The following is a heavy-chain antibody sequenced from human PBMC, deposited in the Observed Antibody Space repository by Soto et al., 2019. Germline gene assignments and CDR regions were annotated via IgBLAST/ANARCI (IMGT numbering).Heavy chain of an antibody. V-gene: IGHV6-1*01. J-gene: IGHJ4*02. Sequence: PSQTLSLTCAISGDSVSGNNAAWNWIRQSPSRGLEWLGRTYYRSKWYNDYAVSVKSRITINPDTSKNQFSLQLNSVTPEDTAVYYCARARERSSLAGFDYWGQGTLVTVSS. CDR1: GDSVSGNNAA. CDR2: TYYRSKWYN. D-gene: IGHD6-19*01. CDR3: ARARERSSLAGFDY.